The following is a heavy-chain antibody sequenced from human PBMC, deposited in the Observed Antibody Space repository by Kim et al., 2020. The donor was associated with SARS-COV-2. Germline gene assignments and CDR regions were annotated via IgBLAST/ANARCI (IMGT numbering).Heavy chain of an antibody. J-gene: IGHJ6*02. Sequence: ASVKVSCKASGYTFTGYYMHWVRQAPGQGLEWMGWINPNSGGTNYAQKFQGRVTMTRDTSISTAYMELSRLRSDDTAVYYCAREGPVLLWFGESKYYYYGMDVWGQGTTVTVSS. D-gene: IGHD3-10*01. CDR1: GYTFTGYY. V-gene: IGHV1-2*02. CDR3: AREGPVLLWFGESKYYYYGMDV. CDR2: INPNSGGT.